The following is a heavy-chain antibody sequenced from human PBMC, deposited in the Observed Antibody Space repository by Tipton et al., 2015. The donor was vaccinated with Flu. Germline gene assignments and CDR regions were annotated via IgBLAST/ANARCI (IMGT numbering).Heavy chain of an antibody. CDR2: ISTSSSYI. Sequence: SLRLSCVASGFKFSSYSMNWVRQAPGKGLEWVASISTSSSYIYYADSVKGRFTISRANTRNALHLQMNSLRVEDTAVYYCVRDLWLQKNRAFDYWGQGTPVTVSS. V-gene: IGHV3-21*01. CDR3: VRDLWLQKNRAFDY. D-gene: IGHD5-24*01. CDR1: GFKFSSYS. J-gene: IGHJ4*02.